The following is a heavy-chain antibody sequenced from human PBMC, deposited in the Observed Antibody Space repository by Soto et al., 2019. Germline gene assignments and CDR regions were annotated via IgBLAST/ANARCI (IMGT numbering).Heavy chain of an antibody. CDR2: ISYDGSNK. Sequence: GGSLRLSCAASGFTFSSYAMHWVCQAPGKGLEWVAVISYDGSNKYYADSVKGRFTISRDNSKNTLYLQMNSLRAEDTAVYYCARGRVVRDAFDIWGQGTMVTVSS. D-gene: IGHD3-22*01. CDR3: ARGRVVRDAFDI. CDR1: GFTFSSYA. V-gene: IGHV3-30-3*01. J-gene: IGHJ3*02.